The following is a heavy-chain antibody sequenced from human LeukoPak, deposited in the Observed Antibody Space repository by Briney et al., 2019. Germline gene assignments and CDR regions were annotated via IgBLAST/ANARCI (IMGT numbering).Heavy chain of an antibody. CDR2: IYSNTSA. Sequence: GGSLRLSCAASGFTVSSNYMSWVRQAPGKGLQWVSVIYSNTSAYYADSVKGRFTISRHNSKNTLYLQMTSLRAEDTAVYYCARDIPVDSRSSVPKPVRDSWGQGTLVTVSS. J-gene: IGHJ5*02. CDR1: GFTVSSNY. V-gene: IGHV3-53*04. D-gene: IGHD6-6*01. CDR3: ARDIPVDSRSSVPKPVRDS.